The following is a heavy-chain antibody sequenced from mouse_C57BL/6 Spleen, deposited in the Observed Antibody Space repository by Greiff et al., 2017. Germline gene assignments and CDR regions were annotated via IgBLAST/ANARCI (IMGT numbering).Heavy chain of an antibody. V-gene: IGHV1-15*01. CDR1: GYTFTDYE. CDR2: IDPETGGT. CDR3: TRETAQSLIAY. D-gene: IGHD3-2*02. J-gene: IGHJ3*01. Sequence: QVQLQQSGAELVRPGASVTLSCKASGYTFTDYEMHWVKQTPVHGLEWIGAIDPETGGTAYNQKFKGKAILTADKSSSTAYMELRSLTSEDSAVYYCTRETAQSLIAYWGQGTLVTVSA.